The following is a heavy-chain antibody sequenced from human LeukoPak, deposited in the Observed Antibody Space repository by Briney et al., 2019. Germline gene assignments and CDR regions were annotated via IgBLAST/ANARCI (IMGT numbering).Heavy chain of an antibody. J-gene: IGHJ4*02. CDR2: ISYDGSNK. V-gene: IGHV3-30*18. CDR1: GFTFSSYG. D-gene: IGHD1-26*01. Sequence: GGSLRLSCAASGFTFSSYGMHWVRQAPGKGLEWVAVISYDGSNKYYADSVKGRFTVSRDNSKNTLYLQMNSLRAEDTAVYYCAKDLTSIVVGATGLGYWGQGTLVTVSS. CDR3: AKDLTSIVVGATGLGY.